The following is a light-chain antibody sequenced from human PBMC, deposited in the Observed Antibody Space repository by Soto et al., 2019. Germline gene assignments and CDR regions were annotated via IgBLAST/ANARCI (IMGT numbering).Light chain of an antibody. V-gene: IGKV1-39*01. CDR2: AAS. Sequence: DIQMTQSPSSLSASVGDRVTITCRTSQDVNSYFNWYQHKPGKAPTLLIFAASTLQSGVPSRFSGGGTETDFTLTISSLQPEEYATYFCQQTYSMPPTFGPGTKVDIK. CDR3: QQTYSMPPT. J-gene: IGKJ3*01. CDR1: QDVNSY.